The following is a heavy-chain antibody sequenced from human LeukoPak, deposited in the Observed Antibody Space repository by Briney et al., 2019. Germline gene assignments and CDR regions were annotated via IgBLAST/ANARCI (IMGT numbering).Heavy chain of an antibody. Sequence: TGGSLRLSCAASGFTFSSYGMHWVRQAPGKGLEWVAFIRYDGSNKYYADSVKGRFTISRDNSKNTLYLQMNSLRAEDTAVYYCARGTSISSHPPCDYWGQGTLVTVS. CDR3: ARGTSISSHPPCDY. CDR2: IRYDGSNK. V-gene: IGHV3-30*02. CDR1: GFTFSSYG. D-gene: IGHD6-13*01. J-gene: IGHJ4*02.